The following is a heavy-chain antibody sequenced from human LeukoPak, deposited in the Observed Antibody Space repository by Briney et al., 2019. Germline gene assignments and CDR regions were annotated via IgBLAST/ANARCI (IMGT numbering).Heavy chain of an antibody. Sequence: GGSLRLSCAASGFTFSSYSMNWVRQAPGKGLEWVSSISSSSSYIYYADSVKGRFTISRDNAKNSLYLQMNSLRAEDTAVYYCAKDIAQGYTFGSIEQDYWGQGTLVTVSS. J-gene: IGHJ4*02. CDR2: ISSSSSYI. V-gene: IGHV3-21*04. CDR3: AKDIAQGYTFGSIEQDY. D-gene: IGHD5-18*01. CDR1: GFTFSSYS.